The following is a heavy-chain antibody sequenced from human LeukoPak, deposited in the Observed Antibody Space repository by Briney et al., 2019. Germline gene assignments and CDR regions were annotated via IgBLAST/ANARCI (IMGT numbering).Heavy chain of an antibody. CDR3: ARGDILTGYYNYYYGMDV. V-gene: IGHV1-18*01. J-gene: IGHJ6*02. D-gene: IGHD3-9*01. CDR1: GYTFTSYG. Sequence: ASVKVSCKASGYTFTSYGISWVRQAPGQGLEWMGWISAYNGNTNYAQKLQGRVTMTTDTSTSTAYMELRSLRSDDTAVYYCARGDILTGYYNYYYGMDVWGQGTTVTVSS. CDR2: ISAYNGNT.